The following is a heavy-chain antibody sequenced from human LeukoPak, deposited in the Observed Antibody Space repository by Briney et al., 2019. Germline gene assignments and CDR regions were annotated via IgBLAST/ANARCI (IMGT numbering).Heavy chain of an antibody. Sequence: GGSLRLSCAASGFTFSRHWKTWVRQAPGKGLEWVANIKHDGSEKNYVDSVKGRFTISRDNANNSLYLQMNSLRAEDTAVYYCATPLDYYDRSDSHQGGDWGQGTLVTVSS. J-gene: IGHJ4*02. V-gene: IGHV3-7*03. D-gene: IGHD3-22*01. CDR3: ATPLDYYDRSDSHQGGD. CDR1: GFTFSRHW. CDR2: IKHDGSEK.